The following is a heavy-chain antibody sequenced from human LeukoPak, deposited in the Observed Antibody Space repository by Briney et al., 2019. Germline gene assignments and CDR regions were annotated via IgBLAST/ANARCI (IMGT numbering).Heavy chain of an antibody. V-gene: IGHV4-59*01. J-gene: IGHJ3*02. CDR2: IYYSGST. CDR3: ASSQIAMVRGVIMVDAFDI. CDR1: GGSISSYY. D-gene: IGHD3-10*01. Sequence: PSETLSLTCTVSGGSISSYYWSWIRQPPGKGLEWIGYIYYSGSTDYNPSLKSRVTISVDTSKNQFSLKLSSVTAADTAVYYCASSQIAMVRGVIMVDAFDIWGQGTMVTVSS.